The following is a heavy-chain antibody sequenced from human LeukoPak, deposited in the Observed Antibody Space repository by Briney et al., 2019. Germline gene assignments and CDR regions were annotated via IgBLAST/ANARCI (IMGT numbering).Heavy chain of an antibody. CDR1: GFTVSSNY. D-gene: IGHD3-22*01. CDR3: ARTHLYYDSSGYYQADDAFDI. CDR2: TYSGGST. J-gene: IGHJ3*02. V-gene: IGHV3-53*04. Sequence: GGSLRLSCAASGFTVSSNYMSWVRQAPGKGLEWVSVTYSGGSTYYADSVKGRFTISRHNSKNTLYLQMNSLRAEDTAVYYCARTHLYYDSSGYYQADDAFDIWGQGTMVTVSS.